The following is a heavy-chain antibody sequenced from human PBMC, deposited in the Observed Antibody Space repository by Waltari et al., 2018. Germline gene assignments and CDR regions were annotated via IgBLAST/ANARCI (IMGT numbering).Heavy chain of an antibody. CDR2: IDWDDDQ. D-gene: IGHD2-21*01. CDR3: ALSDCYSSYYFDD. V-gene: IGHV2-70*16. CDR1: GFSLSTSGMC. J-gene: IGHJ4*02. Sequence: QVPLQESGPVLVKPTQTLTLTCTFPGFSLSTSGMCVSWIRQPPWKALEWLARIDWDDDQFYSTSRNTRLTIAKDTSKNQVVRTMTNMHPVDTATYYCALSDCYSSYYFDDWCQGTLVTVSS.